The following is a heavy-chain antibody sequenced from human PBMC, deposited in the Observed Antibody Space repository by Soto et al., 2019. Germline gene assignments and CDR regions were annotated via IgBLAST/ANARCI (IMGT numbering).Heavy chain of an antibody. J-gene: IGHJ6*02. D-gene: IGHD6-6*01. Sequence: SGGSVRLSCVASGFTFSNFAMAWVRQAPGEGLEWVSAISGSGDDTFYADSMKGRFTISRDNSKDTLYLQINSLRAEDTAVYYCAISSSSERNYPYYYGMDVWGQGTTVTVSS. CDR1: GFTFSNFA. CDR3: AISSSSERNYPYYYGMDV. V-gene: IGHV3-23*01. CDR2: ISGSGDDT.